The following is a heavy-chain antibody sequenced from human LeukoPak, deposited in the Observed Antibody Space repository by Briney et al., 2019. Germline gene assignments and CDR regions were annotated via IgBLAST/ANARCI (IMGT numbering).Heavy chain of an antibody. CDR1: GFTFSSYA. V-gene: IGHV3-30-3*01. D-gene: IGHD1-26*01. Sequence: GGSLRLSCAASGFTFSSYAMHWVRQAPGKGLEWVAVISYDGSNKYYADSVKGRFTISRDNSKNTLYLQMNSLRAEDTAVYYCAKGTRVGASGPPYFDYWGQGTLVTVSS. J-gene: IGHJ4*02. CDR2: ISYDGSNK. CDR3: AKGTRVGASGPPYFDY.